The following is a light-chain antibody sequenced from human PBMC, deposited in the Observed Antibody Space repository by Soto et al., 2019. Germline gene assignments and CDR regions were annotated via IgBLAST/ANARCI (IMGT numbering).Light chain of an antibody. CDR2: AAS. J-gene: IGKJ3*01. CDR3: QQLNSYPRT. V-gene: IGKV1-9*01. CDR1: QGIRSF. Sequence: DIQLTQSPSFLSASVGDRVTITCRASQGIRSFLAWYQQKPGKAPKLLIYAASSLQSGVPSRFSGSGSGTEFTLTISSLQPEDFATYYCQQLNSYPRTFGPGTKVAIK.